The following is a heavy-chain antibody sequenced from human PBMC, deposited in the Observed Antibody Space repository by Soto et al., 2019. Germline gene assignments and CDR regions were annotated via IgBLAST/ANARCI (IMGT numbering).Heavy chain of an antibody. J-gene: IGHJ2*01. Sequence: QVQLVQSGAEVKKPGASVKVSCKASGYTFTSYGISWVRQAPGQGLEWMGWISAYNGNTNYAQKLQGRVTMTTDTPTSTAYMELRSLRSDDTAVYYCAREASYYGAAPWFFDLWGRGTLVTVSS. V-gene: IGHV1-18*01. CDR2: ISAYNGNT. CDR1: GYTFTSYG. CDR3: AREASYYGAAPWFFDL. D-gene: IGHD4-17*01.